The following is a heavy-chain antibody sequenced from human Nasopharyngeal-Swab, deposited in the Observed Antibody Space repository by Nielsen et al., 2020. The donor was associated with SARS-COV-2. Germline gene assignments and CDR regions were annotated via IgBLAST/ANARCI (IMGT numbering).Heavy chain of an antibody. CDR3: ARGGGGGLGYCTNGVCPDKYYFDY. J-gene: IGHJ4*02. CDR2: INPNSGGT. Sequence: ASVKVSCKASGYTFTGYYMHWVRQAPGQGLEWMGRINPNSGGTNYAQKFQGRVTMTRDPSLSTAYMELSRLRSDDPAVYYCARGGGGGLGYCTNGVCPDKYYFDYWGQGTLVTVSS. D-gene: IGHD2-8*01. CDR1: GYTFTGYY. V-gene: IGHV1-2*06.